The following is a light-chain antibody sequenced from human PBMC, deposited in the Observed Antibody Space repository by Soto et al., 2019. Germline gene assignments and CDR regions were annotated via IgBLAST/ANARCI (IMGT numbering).Light chain of an antibody. CDR3: QSYDSSLSYV. Sequence: QSVLTQPASVSGSPGQSITISCTGTSSDVGAYIYVSWYQHHPGKAPKVMIYEVTNRPSGVSDRFSGSKSGNTASLTISGLQAEDEADYYCQSYDSSLSYVFGTGTKVTVL. CDR2: EVT. J-gene: IGLJ1*01. CDR1: SSDVGAYIY. V-gene: IGLV2-14*01.